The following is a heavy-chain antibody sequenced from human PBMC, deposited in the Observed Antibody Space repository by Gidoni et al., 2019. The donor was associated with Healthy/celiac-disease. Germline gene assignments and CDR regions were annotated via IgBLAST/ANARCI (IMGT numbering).Heavy chain of an antibody. Sequence: EVQLVESGGVVVQPGGSLRLSCAASGFTFDDSTMHWFRQAPGKGLEWVSLISWDGGSTYYADSVKGRFTISRDNSKNSLYLQMNSLRTEDTALYYCAKGGYYSFDYWGQGTLVTVSS. CDR3: AKGGYYSFDY. V-gene: IGHV3-43*01. CDR1: GFTFDDST. J-gene: IGHJ4*02. D-gene: IGHD3-22*01. CDR2: ISWDGGST.